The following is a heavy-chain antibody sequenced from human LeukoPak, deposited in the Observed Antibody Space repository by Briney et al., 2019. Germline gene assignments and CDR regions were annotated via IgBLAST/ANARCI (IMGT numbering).Heavy chain of an antibody. Sequence: GGSLRLSCAASGFTFSSYGMSWVRQAPGKGLEWVSAISGSGGSTYYADSVKGRFTISRDSSRNTLYLQMNSLRAEDTAVYYCATPRGGKLLLDAFDMWGQGTMVTVSS. CDR1: GFTFSSYG. CDR3: ATPRGGKLLLDAFDM. J-gene: IGHJ3*02. CDR2: ISGSGGST. V-gene: IGHV3-23*01. D-gene: IGHD3-10*01.